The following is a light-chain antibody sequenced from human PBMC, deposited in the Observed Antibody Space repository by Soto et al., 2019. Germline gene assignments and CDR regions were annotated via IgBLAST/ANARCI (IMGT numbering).Light chain of an antibody. CDR3: QSYDSSLSGDV. Sequence: QSVLTQPPSVSGAPGQRVTISCTGSSSNIGAGYDVHWYQQLPGTAPKLLIYGNSNRPSGVPDRFSGSKSGTSAALAITGLQAEDEADYYCQSYDSSLSGDVFGTGTQLPVL. J-gene: IGLJ1*01. CDR1: SSNIGAGYD. V-gene: IGLV1-40*01. CDR2: GNS.